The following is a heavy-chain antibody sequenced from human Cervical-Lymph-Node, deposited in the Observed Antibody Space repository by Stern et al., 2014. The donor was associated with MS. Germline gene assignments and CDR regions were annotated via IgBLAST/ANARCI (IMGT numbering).Heavy chain of an antibody. Sequence: VQLVESGGGLVQPGGSLRLSCAASGFTFSSYAMSWVRQAPGKGLEWVSAIKGGGDSTYYAGSVKGRVTIARDNSKNTLYVQMNSLRTEDTAVYYCARGPILTGYDYWGQGTLVTVSS. CDR1: GFTFSSYA. V-gene: IGHV3-23*04. CDR3: ARGPILTGYDY. CDR2: IKGGGDST. D-gene: IGHD3-9*01. J-gene: IGHJ4*02.